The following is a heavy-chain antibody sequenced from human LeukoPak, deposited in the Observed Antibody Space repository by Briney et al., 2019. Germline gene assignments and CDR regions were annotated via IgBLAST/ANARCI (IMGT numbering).Heavy chain of an antibody. CDR1: GYTFTGYY. Sequence: ASVKVSCKASGYTFTGYYMHWVRQAPGQGFEWMGWINPNSGGTNYAQKFQGRVTMTRDTSISTAYMELSRLRSDDTAVYYCARFRDYVWGSYRYSWFDPWGQGTLVTVSS. CDR3: ARFRDYVWGSYRYSWFDP. CDR2: INPNSGGT. V-gene: IGHV1-2*02. J-gene: IGHJ5*02. D-gene: IGHD3-16*02.